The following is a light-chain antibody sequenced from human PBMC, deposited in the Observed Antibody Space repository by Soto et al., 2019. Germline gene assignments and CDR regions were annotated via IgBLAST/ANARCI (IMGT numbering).Light chain of an antibody. CDR3: SSYTGSTAYV. J-gene: IGLJ1*01. CDR2: EVS. V-gene: IGLV2-14*01. Sequence: QSVLTQPASVSGSPRQSITIPCTGTSSDVGGYNYVSWYQLHPGKAPKLMVYEVSNRPSGVSNRFSGSKSGNTASLTISGLQAEDEADYYCSSYTGSTAYVFGTGTKVTVL. CDR1: SSDVGGYNY.